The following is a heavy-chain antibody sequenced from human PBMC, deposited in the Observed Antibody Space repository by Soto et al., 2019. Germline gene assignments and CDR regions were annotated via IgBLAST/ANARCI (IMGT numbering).Heavy chain of an antibody. CDR2: IIPIFGTA. CDR1: GGTFSSYA. Sequence: QVQLVQSGAEVKKPGSSVKVSCKASGGTFSSYAISWVRQAPGQGLEWMGGIIPIFGTANYAQKYQGRVTITADESTSKAYMELSSLRSEDTAVYYCARTRGLDSSSWYGHYYWGQGTLVTVSS. D-gene: IGHD6-13*01. CDR3: ARTRGLDSSSWYGHYY. J-gene: IGHJ4*02. V-gene: IGHV1-69*01.